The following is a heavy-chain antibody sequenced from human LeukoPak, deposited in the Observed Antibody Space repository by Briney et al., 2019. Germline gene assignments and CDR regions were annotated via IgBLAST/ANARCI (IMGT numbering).Heavy chain of an antibody. D-gene: IGHD3-3*01. CDR3: ARGRRTIFGVVIGLISSKFDY. CDR1: GGSFSGYY. V-gene: IGHV4-34*01. Sequence: PSETLSLTCAVYGGSFSGYYWSWIRQPPGKGLEWIGEINHSGSTNYNPSLKSRVTISVDTSKNQFSLKLSSVTAADTAVYYCARGRRTIFGVVIGLISSKFDYWGQGILVTVSS. CDR2: INHSGST. J-gene: IGHJ4*02.